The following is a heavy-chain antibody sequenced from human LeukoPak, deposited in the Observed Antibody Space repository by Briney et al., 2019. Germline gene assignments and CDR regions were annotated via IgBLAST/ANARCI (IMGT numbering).Heavy chain of an antibody. CDR2: IYYSGST. CDR3: ATLRGTYYDYTMDV. V-gene: IGHV4-59*08. CDR1: GVSISSYY. J-gene: IGHJ6*02. Sequence: SETLSLTCTVSGVSISSYYWGWIRQPPGKGLEWIGYIYYSGSTNYNASLNSRVAISADTTKNQFSLKLSTRTAADTAVYYCATLRGTYYDYTMDVWGQGTTVTVSS. D-gene: IGHD3-10*01.